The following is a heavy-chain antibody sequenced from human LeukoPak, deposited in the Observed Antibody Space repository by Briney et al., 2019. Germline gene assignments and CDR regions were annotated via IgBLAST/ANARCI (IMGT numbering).Heavy chain of an antibody. D-gene: IGHD2-15*01. J-gene: IGHJ4*02. Sequence: PGGSLRLSCAASGFTFSSYGMSWVRQAPGKGLEWVSAISSSGGVTNYVDSVKGRFTISRDNSKNTLYLQMSSLRAEDTAVYFCAKPHSGASFFDYWGQGALVTVSS. V-gene: IGHV3-23*01. CDR1: GFTFSSYG. CDR3: AKPHSGASFFDY. CDR2: ISSSGGVT.